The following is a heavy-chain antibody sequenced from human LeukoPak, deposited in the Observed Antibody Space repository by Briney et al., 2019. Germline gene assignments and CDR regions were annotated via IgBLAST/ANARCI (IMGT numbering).Heavy chain of an antibody. Sequence: GGPLRLSCAASGFTFSGYCMNWVRQAPGKGLEWVSYISSSGSPMYYSDSVKGRFTVSRDNAKNSLYMQMNSLRAEDTAVYYCAREGDTTGVSGTEFDYWGQGVLVIASS. CDR2: ISSSGSPM. CDR3: AREGDTTGVSGTEFDY. J-gene: IGHJ4*02. CDR1: GFTFSGYC. V-gene: IGHV3-48*01. D-gene: IGHD6-19*01.